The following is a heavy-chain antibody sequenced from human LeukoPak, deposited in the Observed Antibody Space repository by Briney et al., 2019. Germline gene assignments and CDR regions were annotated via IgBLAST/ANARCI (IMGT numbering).Heavy chain of an antibody. CDR1: GFTFSTYE. V-gene: IGHV3-48*03. CDR3: ARDGDLTPAVPFDY. CDR2: ISSSGGTI. Sequence: GGSLRLSCAASGFTFSTYEMNWVRQAPGKGLEWVSYISSSGGTIYYADSVKGRFTISRDNAKDSLYLQMNSLRAEDTAVYYCARDGDLTPAVPFDYWGQGTLVTFSS. D-gene: IGHD6-25*01. J-gene: IGHJ4*02.